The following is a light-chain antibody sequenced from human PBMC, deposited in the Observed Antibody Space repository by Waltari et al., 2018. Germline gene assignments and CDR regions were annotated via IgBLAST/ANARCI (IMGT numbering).Light chain of an antibody. CDR1: SSDVGRYDL. Sequence: QSALTQPASVSGSPGQSITISCTGSSSDVGRYDLVSWYQQHPDKAPQVIIFEDNKRPSGVSDRFSVSKSGNTASRTISGLRAEDEADYYCCSYADSWTWVFGGGTKLTVL. CDR3: CSYADSWTWV. CDR2: EDN. J-gene: IGLJ3*02. V-gene: IGLV2-23*01.